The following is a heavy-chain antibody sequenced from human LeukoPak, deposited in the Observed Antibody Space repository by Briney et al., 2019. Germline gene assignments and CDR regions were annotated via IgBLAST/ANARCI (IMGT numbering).Heavy chain of an antibody. CDR3: ARVSYYYDSSGYHVFDY. D-gene: IGHD3-22*01. Sequence: PSETLSLTCTVSGGSISSGTYYWGWIRQPPGKGLEWIGSIYYSGNTYYNPSLKSRVTMSVDTSKNQFSLKLSSVTAADTAVYYCARVSYYYDSSGYHVFDYWGQGTLVTVSS. J-gene: IGHJ4*02. V-gene: IGHV4-39*07. CDR1: GGSISSGTYY. CDR2: IYYSGNT.